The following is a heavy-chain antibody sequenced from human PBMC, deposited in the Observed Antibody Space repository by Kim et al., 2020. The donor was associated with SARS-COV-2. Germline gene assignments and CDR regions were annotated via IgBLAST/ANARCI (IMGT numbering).Heavy chain of an antibody. CDR3: AKDRSSSRYHYYYYYGMDV. CDR2: ISGSGGST. CDR1: GFTFSSYA. Sequence: GGSLRLSCAASGFTFSSYAMSWVRQAPGKGLEWVSAISGSGGSTYYADSVKGRFTISRDNSKNTLYLQMNSLRAEDTAVYYCAKDRSSSRYHYYYYYGMDVWGQGTTVTVSS. J-gene: IGHJ6*02. D-gene: IGHD6-13*01. V-gene: IGHV3-23*01.